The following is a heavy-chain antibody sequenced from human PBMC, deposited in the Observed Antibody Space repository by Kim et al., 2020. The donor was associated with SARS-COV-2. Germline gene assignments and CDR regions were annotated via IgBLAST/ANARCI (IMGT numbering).Heavy chain of an antibody. J-gene: IGHJ6*02. D-gene: IGHD1-26*01. V-gene: IGHV3-11*01. CDR3: AGWWEDYYYYGMDV. Sequence: ADAVKGRFTISRDNAKNSLYLQMNSLRAEGTAVYYCAGWWEDYYYYGMDVWGQGTTVTVSS.